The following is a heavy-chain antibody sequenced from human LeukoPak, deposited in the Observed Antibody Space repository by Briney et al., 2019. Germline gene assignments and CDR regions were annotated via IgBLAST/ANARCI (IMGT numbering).Heavy chain of an antibody. CDR3: ARARPRGYYYYYGMDV. Sequence: PSETLSLTCAVYGGSFSGYYWSWIRQPPGKGLEWIGEINHSGSTNYNPSLKSRVTISVDTSKNQFSLKLSSVTAADTAVYYCARARPRGYYYYYGMDVWGQGTTVTVSS. CDR1: GGSFSGYY. V-gene: IGHV4-34*01. CDR2: INHSGST. J-gene: IGHJ6*02.